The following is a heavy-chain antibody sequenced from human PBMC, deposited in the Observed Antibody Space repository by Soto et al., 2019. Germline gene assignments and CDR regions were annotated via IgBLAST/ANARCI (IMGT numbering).Heavy chain of an antibody. CDR3: ARLHDSSNFYFPSPIDY. V-gene: IGHV4-39*01. CDR1: GGSISNSPYS. J-gene: IGHJ4*02. CDR2: IYSRGTT. Sequence: PSETLSLTCTVSGGSISNSPYSWGWIRQPPGKGLEWIGHIYSRGTTYYNPSLNSRVTISVDTSRNQFSLNLSSVTAADTAVYYCARLHDSSNFYFPSPIDYWGEGTLVTVSS. D-gene: IGHD3-22*01.